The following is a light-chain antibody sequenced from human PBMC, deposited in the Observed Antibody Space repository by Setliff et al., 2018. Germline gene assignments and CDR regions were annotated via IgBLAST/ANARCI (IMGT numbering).Light chain of an antibody. CDR2: EVS. CDR1: SSDVGSYNR. CDR3: SSYTSSSTWV. Sequence: QSALTQPPSVSGSPGQSVTISCTGTSSDVGSYNRVSWYQQPPGTAPKLMIYEVSNRPSGVPDRFSGSKSGNTASLTISGLQAEDEADYYCSSYTSSSTWVFGTGTKGTVL. J-gene: IGLJ1*01. V-gene: IGLV2-18*02.